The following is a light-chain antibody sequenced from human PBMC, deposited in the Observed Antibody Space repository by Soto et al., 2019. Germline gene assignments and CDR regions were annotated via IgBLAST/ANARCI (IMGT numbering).Light chain of an antibody. CDR3: CSYAGSSTWV. V-gene: IGLV2-23*01. Sequence: QSALPQPASVSGSPGQSITISCPGTSSDVGSYNLVSWYQQHPGKAPKLMIYEGSKRPSGVSNRFSGSKSGNTASLTISGLQAEDEADYYCCSYAGSSTWVFGGGTEVTVL. J-gene: IGLJ3*02. CDR1: SSDVGSYNL. CDR2: EGS.